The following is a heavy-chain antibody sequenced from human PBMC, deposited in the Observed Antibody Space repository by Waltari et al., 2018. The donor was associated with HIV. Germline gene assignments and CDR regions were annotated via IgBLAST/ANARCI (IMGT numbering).Heavy chain of an antibody. CDR1: GFTFDDYA. V-gene: IGHV3-9*01. CDR2: ISWNSGSI. D-gene: IGHD1-26*01. J-gene: IGHJ6*02. CDR3: AKDSYLYYYYGMDV. Sequence: EVQLVESGGGLVQPGRSLRLSCAASGFTFDDYAMHWVRQAPGKGLEWVSGISWNSGSIGYADSVKGRFTISRDNAKNSLYLQMNSLRAEDTALYYCAKDSYLYYYYGMDVWAKGPRSPSP.